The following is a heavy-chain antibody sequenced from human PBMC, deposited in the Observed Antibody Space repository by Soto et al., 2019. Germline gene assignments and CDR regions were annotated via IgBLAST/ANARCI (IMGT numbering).Heavy chain of an antibody. V-gene: IGHV1-46*03. D-gene: IGHD2-15*01. Sequence: ASVKVSCKASGYTLTSYYMHWVRQAPGQGLEWTGIINPSGGSTNYAQKFQGRVTMTRDTSTSTVYMELSSLRSEDTAVYYCARGSPGYCSGGSCYGANYYYGMDVWGQGTTVTVSS. CDR1: GYTLTSYY. J-gene: IGHJ6*02. CDR3: ARGSPGYCSGGSCYGANYYYGMDV. CDR2: INPSGGST.